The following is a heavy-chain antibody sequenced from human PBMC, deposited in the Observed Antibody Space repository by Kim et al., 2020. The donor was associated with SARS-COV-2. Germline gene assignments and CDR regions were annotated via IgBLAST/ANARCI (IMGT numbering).Heavy chain of an antibody. CDR1: GFTFSDHY. CDR2: IRNKADSYST. J-gene: IGHJ1*01. Sequence: GSLRLSCAASGFTFSDHYMDWVRQAPGKGLEWVGRIRNKADSYSTEYAASVKGRFTISRDDSKNSLYLQINSLQTEDTAVYYCATGPGKFHYWGQGTLVTVSS. CDR3: ATGPGKFHY. D-gene: IGHD1-1*01. V-gene: IGHV3-72*01.